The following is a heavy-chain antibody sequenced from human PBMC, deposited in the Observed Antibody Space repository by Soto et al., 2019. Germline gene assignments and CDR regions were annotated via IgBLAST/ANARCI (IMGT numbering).Heavy chain of an antibody. D-gene: IGHD6-13*01. Sequence: PSETLSLTCTVSGGSISSGGYYWSWIRQHPGKGLEWIGYIYYSGSTYYNPSLKSRVTISVDTSKNQFSLKLSSVTAADTAVYYCARDQKQQLVFDYWGQGTLVTVSS. CDR2: IYYSGST. CDR1: GGSISSGGYY. J-gene: IGHJ4*02. V-gene: IGHV4-31*03. CDR3: ARDQKQQLVFDY.